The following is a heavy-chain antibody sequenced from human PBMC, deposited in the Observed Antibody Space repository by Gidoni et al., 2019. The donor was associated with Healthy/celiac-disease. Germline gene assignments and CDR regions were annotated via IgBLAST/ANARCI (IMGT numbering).Heavy chain of an antibody. CDR3: ARLAATVGPWFDP. CDR1: GGSISSGSYY. V-gene: IGHV4-61*02. CDR2: IYTSGST. Sequence: QVQLQESGPGLVKPSQTLSLTCNVSGGSISSGSYYWSWIRQPAGKGLEWIGRIYTSGSTNYNPALKSRVTISVDTSKNQFSLKLSSVTAADTAVYYCARLAATVGPWFDPWGQGTLVTVSS. J-gene: IGHJ5*02. D-gene: IGHD2-15*01.